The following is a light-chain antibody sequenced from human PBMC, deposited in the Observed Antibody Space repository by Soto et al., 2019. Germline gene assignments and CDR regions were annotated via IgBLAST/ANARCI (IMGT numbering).Light chain of an antibody. CDR3: QSYDSSLSDWDVV. Sequence: QSVLTRPPSVSGAPGQRVTISCSGSDSSIGAGYDVHWYQQLPGTAPKLLIYGNSNRPSGVPDRFSGSKSGTSASLAITGLETEDEADYYCQSYDSSLSDWDVVFGGGTKLTVL. J-gene: IGLJ2*01. CDR1: DSSIGAGYD. CDR2: GNS. V-gene: IGLV1-40*01.